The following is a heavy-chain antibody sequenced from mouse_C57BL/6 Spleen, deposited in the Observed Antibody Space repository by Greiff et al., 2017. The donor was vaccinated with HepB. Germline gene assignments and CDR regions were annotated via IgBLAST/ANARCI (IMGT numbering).Heavy chain of an antibody. J-gene: IGHJ4*01. CDR3: ARDYGSSSPYAMDY. V-gene: IGHV2-6*03. CDR1: GFSLTSYG. CDR2: IWSDGST. D-gene: IGHD1-1*01. Sequence: VKLEESGPGLVAPSQSLSITCTVSGFSLTSYGVHWVRQPPGKGLEWLVVIWSDGSTTYNSALKSRLSISKDNSKSQVFLKMNSLQTDDTAMYYCARDYGSSSPYAMDYWGQGTSVTVSS.